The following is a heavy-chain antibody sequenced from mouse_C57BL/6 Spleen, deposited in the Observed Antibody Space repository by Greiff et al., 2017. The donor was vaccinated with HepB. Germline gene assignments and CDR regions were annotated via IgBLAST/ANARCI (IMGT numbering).Heavy chain of an antibody. Sequence: VQLQQSGAELARPGASVKMSCKASGYTFTSYTMHWVKQRPGQGLEWIGYINPSSGYTKYNQKFKDKATLTADKSSSTAYMQLSSLTSEDSAVYYCVPRYYYAMDYWGQGTSVTVSS. CDR2: INPSSGYT. CDR1: GYTFTSYT. J-gene: IGHJ4*01. CDR3: VPRYYYAMDY. V-gene: IGHV1-4*01.